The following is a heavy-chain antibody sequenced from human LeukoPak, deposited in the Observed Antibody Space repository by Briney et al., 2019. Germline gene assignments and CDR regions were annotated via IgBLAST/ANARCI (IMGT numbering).Heavy chain of an antibody. CDR3: ANAPGYGSPGAFDI. CDR2: ISGSGGSK. V-gene: IGHV3-23*01. CDR1: GSTFSIYA. Sequence: PGGSLRLSCAGSGSTFSIYAMSWVRQAPGKGLEWVSAISGSGGSKQYADSVKGRFTISRDNSNNTLYLQMNSLRAEDTAVYYCANAPGYGSPGAFDIWGQGTMVTVSS. D-gene: IGHD3-10*01. J-gene: IGHJ3*02.